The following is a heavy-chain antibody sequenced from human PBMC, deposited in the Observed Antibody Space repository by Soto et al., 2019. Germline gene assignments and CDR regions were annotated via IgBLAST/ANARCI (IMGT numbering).Heavy chain of an antibody. CDR1: GGTFSSYA. Sequence: SVKVSCKASGGTFSSYAISWVRQAPGQGLEWMGGIIPIFGTANYAQKFQGRVTITADESTSTAYMELSSLRSEDTAVYYCARPYNWNYGTYYYYGMDVWGQGXTVTVYS. CDR3: ARPYNWNYGTYYYYGMDV. D-gene: IGHD1-7*01. CDR2: IIPIFGTA. V-gene: IGHV1-69*13. J-gene: IGHJ6*02.